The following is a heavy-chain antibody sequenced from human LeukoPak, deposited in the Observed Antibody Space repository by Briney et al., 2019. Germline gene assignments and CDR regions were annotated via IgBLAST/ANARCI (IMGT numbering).Heavy chain of an antibody. V-gene: IGHV3-7*05. CDR2: IEQYGGEK. CDR3: ARGHGWFDP. CDR1: GFSFSDSW. Sequence: PGRSLRLSCAASGFSFSDSWMTWVRQAPGKGLEWVANIEQYGGEKNYVDSVKGRFTISRDNAKNSLYLQMNILRAEDTAVYYCARGHGWFDPWGQGNLVTVSS. J-gene: IGHJ5*02.